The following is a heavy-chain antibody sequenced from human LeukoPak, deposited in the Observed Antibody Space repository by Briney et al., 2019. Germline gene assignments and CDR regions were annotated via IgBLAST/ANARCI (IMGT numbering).Heavy chain of an antibody. CDR1: GFTFSSYG. CDR3: AKTAGPGHYYGMDV. Sequence: GGSLRLSCAASGFTFSSYGMHWVRQAPGKGLEGVAVISYDGSNKYYADSVKGRFTISRDNSKNTLYLQMNSLRAEDTAVYYCAKTAGPGHYYGMDVWGQGTTVTVSS. J-gene: IGHJ6*02. V-gene: IGHV3-30*18. CDR2: ISYDGSNK.